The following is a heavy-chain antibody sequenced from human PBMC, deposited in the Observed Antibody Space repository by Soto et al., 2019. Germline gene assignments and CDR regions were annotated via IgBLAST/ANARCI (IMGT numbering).Heavy chain of an antibody. D-gene: IGHD3-10*01. CDR2: VSWNSDTI. V-gene: IGHV3-9*01. CDR3: AHALPPGSYYKPLHY. J-gene: IGHJ4*02. Sequence: EVQLVEAGGGFVQPGRSLRLSCAASGFLFHEYAIHWVRQAPGKGLEWVSGVSWNSDTIGYADSVKGRFTISRDNAKNSVYLQMNSLRPEDTALYYCAHALPPGSYYKPLHYWGQGTLVTVSS. CDR1: GFLFHEYA.